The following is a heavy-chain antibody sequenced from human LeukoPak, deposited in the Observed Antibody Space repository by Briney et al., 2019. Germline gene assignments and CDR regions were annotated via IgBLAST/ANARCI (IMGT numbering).Heavy chain of an antibody. J-gene: IGHJ4*02. V-gene: IGHV1-2*02. D-gene: IGHD1-26*01. CDR3: ARTYGVGATPDY. Sequence: TSVKVSCKASGYTFTGYYMHWVRQAPGQGLEWMGWINPNSGGTNYAQKFQGRVTMTRDTSISTAYMELSRLRSDDTAVYYCARTYGVGATPDYWGQGTPVTVSS. CDR1: GYTFTGYY. CDR2: INPNSGGT.